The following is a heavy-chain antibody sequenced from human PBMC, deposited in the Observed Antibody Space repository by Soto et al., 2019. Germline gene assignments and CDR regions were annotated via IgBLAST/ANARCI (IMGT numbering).Heavy chain of an antibody. V-gene: IGHV4-4*07. CDR3: ARGGSEYYYDSSGYYLGDAFDI. CDR1: GGSISSYY. D-gene: IGHD3-22*01. Sequence: QVQLQESGPGLVKPSETLSLTCTVSGGSISSYYWSWIRQPAGKGLEWIGRIYTSGSTNYNPSLKSRVTMSVDTSKNQFSLKLSSVTAADTAVYYCARGGSEYYYDSSGYYLGDAFDIWGQGTMVTVSS. J-gene: IGHJ3*02. CDR2: IYTSGST.